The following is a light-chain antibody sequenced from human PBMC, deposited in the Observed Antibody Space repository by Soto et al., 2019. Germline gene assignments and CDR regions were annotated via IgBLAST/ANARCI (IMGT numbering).Light chain of an antibody. CDR1: QSININ. CDR3: QQFRSWPWT. Sequence: EIVLTQSPGTLSVSPGDRVTLSCRATQSININLAWYHHKPCQTPRLLIHGASTTDSRVPARISGSGSETAFTVTISSLQSEDFSVYYCQQFRSWPWTFGKGNKVEVK. CDR2: GAS. J-gene: IGKJ1*01. V-gene: IGKV3D-15*01.